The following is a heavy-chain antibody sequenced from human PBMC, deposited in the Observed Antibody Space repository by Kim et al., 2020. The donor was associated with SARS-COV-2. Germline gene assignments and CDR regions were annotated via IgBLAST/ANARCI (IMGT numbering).Heavy chain of an antibody. CDR3: AGFGIDWLSSL. D-gene: IGHD3-9*01. J-gene: IGHJ4*02. V-gene: IGHV3-74*01. CDR1: GFTFSSHW. CDR2: INTDGSNK. Sequence: GGSLRLSCAASGFTFSSHWMHWVRQAPGKGLEWVSRINTDGSNKSYVDAVRGRFTISRDNARNMLYLQMNRLRAEDTAVYYCAGFGIDWLSSLWGQGTLVSVSS.